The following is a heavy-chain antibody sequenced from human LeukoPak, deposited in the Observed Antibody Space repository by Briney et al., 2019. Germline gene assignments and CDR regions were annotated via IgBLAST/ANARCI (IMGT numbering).Heavy chain of an antibody. CDR2: ISSSSSYI. Sequence: GALRLSCAASGFTFSSYSMNWVRQAPGKGLEWVSSISSSSSYIYYADSVKGRFTISRDNAKNSLYLQMSSLRAEDTAVYYCARARCSGGSCPDFDYWGQGTLVTVSS. V-gene: IGHV3-21*01. J-gene: IGHJ4*02. CDR3: ARARCSGGSCPDFDY. D-gene: IGHD2-15*01. CDR1: GFTFSSYS.